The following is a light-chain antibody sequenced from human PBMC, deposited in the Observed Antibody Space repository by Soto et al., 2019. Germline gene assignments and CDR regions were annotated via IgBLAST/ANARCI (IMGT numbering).Light chain of an antibody. V-gene: IGLV2-14*01. J-gene: IGLJ2*01. CDR1: SGDVGAYNF. CDR2: DVS. CDR3: GSYTTSNTMI. Sequence: QSALTQPVSVSGSPGQSITISCAGTSGDVGAYNFVTWFQQHPGKVPKLIIYDVSDRPSGVSDRFSGSKSGNTASLTISGLLAEDEGDYYCGSYTTSNTMIFGGGTKVTVL.